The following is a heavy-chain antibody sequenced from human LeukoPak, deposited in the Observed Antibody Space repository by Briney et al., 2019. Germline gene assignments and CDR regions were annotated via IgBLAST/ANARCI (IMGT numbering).Heavy chain of an antibody. Sequence: SETLSLTCTVSGGSISSSGYYWGWIRQPPGKGLEWIASIYYSGSTYYNPSLKSRVTISVDTSKNQLSLKLSSLTAADTAVYYCARHDYSGSCYGLSWFDPWGQGTLVTVSS. CDR1: GGSISSSGYY. CDR2: IYYSGST. J-gene: IGHJ5*02. V-gene: IGHV4-39*01. D-gene: IGHD1-26*01. CDR3: ARHDYSGSCYGLSWFDP.